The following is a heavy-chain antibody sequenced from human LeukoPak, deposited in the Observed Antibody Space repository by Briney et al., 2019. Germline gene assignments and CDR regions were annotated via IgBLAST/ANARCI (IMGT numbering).Heavy chain of an antibody. J-gene: IGHJ4*02. Sequence: ASVKVSCTASGYTFTGYYIHWVRHAPGQGLEWMGWINPNGGGTNYAQKFQGRVTLTRDTSISTAYMEVNSLESDDTAVYYCARENNSGWYRKAAFDYWGQGTLVTVTS. V-gene: IGHV1-2*02. CDR3: ARENNSGWYRKAAFDY. CDR1: GYTFTGYY. CDR2: INPNGGGT. D-gene: IGHD6-19*01.